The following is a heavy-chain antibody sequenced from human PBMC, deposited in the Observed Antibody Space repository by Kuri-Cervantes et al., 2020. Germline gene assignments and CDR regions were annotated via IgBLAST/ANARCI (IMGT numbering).Heavy chain of an antibody. Sequence: LRLSCTVSGGSISSGSYYWSWIRQPAGKGLEWIGRIYTSGSTNYNPSLKSRVTISVDTSKNQFSLKLSSVTAADTAVYYCARAEYSSGWYVVGGDYWGQGTLVTVSS. CDR3: ARAEYSSGWYVVGGDY. CDR1: GGSISSGSYY. D-gene: IGHD6-19*01. CDR2: IYTSGST. V-gene: IGHV4-61*02. J-gene: IGHJ4*02.